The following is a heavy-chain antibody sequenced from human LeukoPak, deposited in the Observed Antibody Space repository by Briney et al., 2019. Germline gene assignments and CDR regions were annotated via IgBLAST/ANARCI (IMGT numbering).Heavy chain of an antibody. D-gene: IGHD5-12*01. CDR2: IKQGGSEK. V-gene: IGHV3-7*01. CDR1: GFTFSSYW. Sequence: GGSLRLSCAASGFTFSSYWMSWVRQAPGKGLEWVANIKQGGSEKYYVDPVKGRFTISRDNAKNSLYLQMNSLRAEDTAVYYCAKGGYSGYDAMGYWGQGTLVTVSS. CDR3: AKGGYSGYDAMGY. J-gene: IGHJ4*02.